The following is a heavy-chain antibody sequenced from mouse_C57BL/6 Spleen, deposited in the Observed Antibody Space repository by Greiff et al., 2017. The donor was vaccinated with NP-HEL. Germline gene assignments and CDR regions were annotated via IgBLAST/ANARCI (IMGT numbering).Heavy chain of an antibody. CDR2: IDPENGDT. Sequence: VQLQQSGAELVRPGASVKLSCTASGFNIKDDYMHWVKQRPEQSLEWIGWIDPENGDTEYASKFQGKATITADTSSNTAYLQLSSLTSEDTAVYYCTTETFDYWGQGTTLTVSS. CDR1: GFNIKDDY. J-gene: IGHJ2*01. V-gene: IGHV14-4*01. CDR3: TTETFDY.